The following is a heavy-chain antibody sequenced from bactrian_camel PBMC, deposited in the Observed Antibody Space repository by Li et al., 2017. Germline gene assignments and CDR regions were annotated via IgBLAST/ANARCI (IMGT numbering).Heavy chain of an antibody. CDR2: IYTGAGSDT. CDR1: RSAYSNC. V-gene: IGHV3S1*01. Sequence: VQLVESGGGSVQAGGSLRLSCQAARSAYSNCMAWFRQAPGKEREGVATIYTGAGSDTYYADSVMGRFTISLDNTGNTVYLQMNELKPDDTAMYYCAARDSGLCYSWGASSWKYWGQGTQVTVS. D-gene: IGHD2*01. CDR3: AARDSGLCYSWGASSWKY. J-gene: IGHJ4*01.